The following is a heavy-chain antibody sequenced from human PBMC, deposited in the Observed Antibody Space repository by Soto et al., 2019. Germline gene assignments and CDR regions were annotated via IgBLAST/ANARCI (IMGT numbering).Heavy chain of an antibody. J-gene: IGHJ6*02. Sequence: RRLSCAASGFTFSTYWMNWVRQAPGKGLEWVANIKQDGSEKYYVDSVKGRFAISRDNAKDSLFLQMNNLRAEDTAVYYCVRDWSTFWGMDVWGQGTKVTVYS. V-gene: IGHV3-7*01. CDR1: GFTFSTYW. CDR2: IKQDGSEK. CDR3: VRDWSTFWGMDV.